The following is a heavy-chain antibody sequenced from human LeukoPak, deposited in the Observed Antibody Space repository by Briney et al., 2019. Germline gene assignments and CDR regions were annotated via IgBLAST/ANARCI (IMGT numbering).Heavy chain of an antibody. D-gene: IGHD2-15*01. CDR2: INHSGST. J-gene: IGHJ4*02. CDR1: GGSFSGYY. Sequence: PSETLSLTCAVYGGSFSGYYWSWIRQPPGKGLEWIGEINHSGSTTYNPSLKSRVTMSIDTSKNQFSLRLSPVTAADTAVYYCARPGQSSWWIYFNYWGQGTLVTVSS. CDR3: ARPGQSSWWIYFNY. V-gene: IGHV4-34*01.